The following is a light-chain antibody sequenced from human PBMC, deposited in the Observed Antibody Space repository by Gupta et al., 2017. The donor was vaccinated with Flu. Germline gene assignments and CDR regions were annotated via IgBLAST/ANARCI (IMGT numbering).Light chain of an antibody. CDR3: QQRYSTLWT. Sequence: DIQMTQSPSSLSASVGDRVTITCRASQSISSYLNWYQQKPGKAPKLLIYAASRVQSGVPSRFSGSGSGTDFTLTISRLQPEDFATYYCQQRYSTLWTFGQGTKVEIK. CDR2: AAS. CDR1: QSISSY. J-gene: IGKJ1*01. V-gene: IGKV1-39*01.